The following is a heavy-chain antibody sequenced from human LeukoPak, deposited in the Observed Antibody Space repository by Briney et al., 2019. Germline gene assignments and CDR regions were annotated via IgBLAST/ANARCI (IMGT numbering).Heavy chain of an antibody. J-gene: IGHJ2*01. CDR2: IDYSGST. Sequence: SETLSLTCAVYGGSFSAYHWSWIRQPPGKGLEWIGEIDYSGSTNYNPSLKSRVTMSIDTSKNQFSLKLSSVTAADTAVYYCARDRGYFDLWGRGTLATVSS. CDR1: GGSFSAYH. CDR3: ARDRGYFDL. V-gene: IGHV4-34*01. D-gene: IGHD1-14*01.